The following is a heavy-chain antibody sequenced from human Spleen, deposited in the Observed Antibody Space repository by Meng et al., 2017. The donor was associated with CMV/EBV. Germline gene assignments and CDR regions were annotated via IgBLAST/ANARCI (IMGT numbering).Heavy chain of an antibody. J-gene: IGHJ4*02. Sequence: ASVKVSCKASGYSFISYGFSWVRQAPGQGLEWMGWISAYNGNTKYAQKQQGRVTLTTDTSKSMAFMDLRSLRSDDTAVYYCARVGGRRGYDHWGQGTLVTVSS. CDR1: GYSFISYG. V-gene: IGHV1-18*04. CDR3: ARVGGRRGYDH. CDR2: ISAYNGNT. D-gene: IGHD3-16*01.